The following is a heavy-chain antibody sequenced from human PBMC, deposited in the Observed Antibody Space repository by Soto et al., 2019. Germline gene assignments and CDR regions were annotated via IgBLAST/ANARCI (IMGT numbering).Heavy chain of an antibody. J-gene: IGHJ6*02. CDR2: IYYSGST. D-gene: IGHD3-16*02. CDR3: ARDQYDYVWGSYRPWGYYYYYGMDV. CDR1: GGSISSSSYY. Sequence: SETLSLTCTVSGGSISSSSYYWGWIRQPPGKGLEWIGSIYYSGSTYYNPSLKSRVTISVDTSKNQFSLKLSSVTAADTAVYYCARDQYDYVWGSYRPWGYYYYYGMDVWGQGTMVTVSS. V-gene: IGHV4-39*07.